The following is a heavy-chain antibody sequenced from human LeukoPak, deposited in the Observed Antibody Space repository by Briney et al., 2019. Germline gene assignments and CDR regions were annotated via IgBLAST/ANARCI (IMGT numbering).Heavy chain of an antibody. CDR2: ISGSGGST. J-gene: IGHJ4*02. CDR3: AKAWVYYYDSSGYWKD. Sequence: GGSLRLSCAAPGFTFSSYAMSWVRQAPGKGLEWASAISGSGGSTYYADSVKGRFTISRDNSKNTLYLQMNSLRAEDTAVYYCAKAWVYYYDSSGYWKDWGQGTLVTVSS. D-gene: IGHD3-22*01. CDR1: GFTFSSYA. V-gene: IGHV3-23*01.